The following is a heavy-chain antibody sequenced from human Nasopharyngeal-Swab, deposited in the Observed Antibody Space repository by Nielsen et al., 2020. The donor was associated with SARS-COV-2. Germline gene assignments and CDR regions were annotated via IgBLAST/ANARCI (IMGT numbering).Heavy chain of an antibody. J-gene: IGHJ4*02. CDR1: GFTFSSYS. CDR3: ARADSSSWYFDY. V-gene: IGHV3-21*01. Sequence: GGSLRLSCAASGFTFSSYSMNWVRQAPGKGLEWVSSITSSSSYIYYADSVKGRFTIDTDNAKNSLYLQMNSLRAEDTAVYYCARADSSSWYFDYWGQGTLVTVSS. CDR2: ITSSSSYI. D-gene: IGHD6-13*01.